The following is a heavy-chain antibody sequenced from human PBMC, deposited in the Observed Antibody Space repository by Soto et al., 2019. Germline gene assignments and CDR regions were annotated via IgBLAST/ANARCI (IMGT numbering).Heavy chain of an antibody. J-gene: IGHJ5*02. V-gene: IGHV4-4*02. D-gene: IGHD2-21*01. CDR3: ATLPPRIVVTVLPIPT. Sequence: QVYLHQSGPGLVKPSGTLSLTCAVSGDSISSTHWWTWVRQTPGKGLEWIGEVYHSGSTSYNPSLKSRVTISVDKSNNQFSLKLTSVTAAYTAVYYCATLPPRIVVTVLPIPTWGQGTLVSVSS. CDR1: GDSISSTHW. CDR2: VYHSGST.